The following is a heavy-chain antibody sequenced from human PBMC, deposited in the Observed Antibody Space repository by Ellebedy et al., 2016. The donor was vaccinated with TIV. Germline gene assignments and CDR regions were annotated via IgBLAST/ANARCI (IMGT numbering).Heavy chain of an antibody. CDR3: ALEVLGGRGDMDF. CDR2: IWSDGSEK. Sequence: PGGSLRLSCAASGFTFSDFHMHLVRQATGGGLRWVALIWSDGSEKYFADSVRSRLTVSRDNSKNVMFLQMNSLRAEDTAEYFCALEVLGGRGDMDFWGQGTTVIVSS. V-gene: IGHV3-33*01. J-gene: IGHJ6*02. D-gene: IGHD3-16*01. CDR1: GFTFSDFH.